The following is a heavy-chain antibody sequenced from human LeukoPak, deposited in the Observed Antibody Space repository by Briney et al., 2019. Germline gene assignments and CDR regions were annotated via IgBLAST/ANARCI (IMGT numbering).Heavy chain of an antibody. CDR3: ARFEAYPLYYYYYMDV. Sequence: SQTLSLTFTVSGGSISSGSYYWSWIRQPAGKGLEWIGRIYTSGSTNYNPSLKSRVTISVDTSKNQFSLKLSSVTAADTAVYYCARFEAYPLYYYYYMDVWGKGTTVTVSS. V-gene: IGHV4-61*02. CDR2: IYTSGST. CDR1: GGSISSGSYY. J-gene: IGHJ6*03.